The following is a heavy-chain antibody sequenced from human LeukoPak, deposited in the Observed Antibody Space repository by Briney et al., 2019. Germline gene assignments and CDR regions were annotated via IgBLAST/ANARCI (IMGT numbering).Heavy chain of an antibody. V-gene: IGHV1-69*13. CDR2: IIPIFGTA. Sequence: ASVKVSCKASGGTFSSYAISWVRQAPGQGLEWMGGIIPIFGTANYAQKFQGRVTITADESTSTAYMELSSLRSEDTAVYYCAILRDSSGWGYYYYYYMDVWGKGTTVTISS. J-gene: IGHJ6*03. CDR3: AILRDSSGWGYYYYYYMDV. CDR1: GGTFSSYA. D-gene: IGHD6-19*01.